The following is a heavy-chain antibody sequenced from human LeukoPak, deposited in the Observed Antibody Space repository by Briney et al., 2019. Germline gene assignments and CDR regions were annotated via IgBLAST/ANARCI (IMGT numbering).Heavy chain of an antibody. V-gene: IGHV3-53*01. CDR1: GFTFSSYA. Sequence: GGSLRLSCAASGFTFSSYAMSWARRAPGKGLEWVSVIYSGGSTDYADSVKGRFAISRDNSKDMLYLQLNSLRAEDTAVYYCARVDYGSGSYFDYWGQGTLVTDSS. J-gene: IGHJ4*02. CDR2: IYSGGST. CDR3: ARVDYGSGSYFDY. D-gene: IGHD3-10*01.